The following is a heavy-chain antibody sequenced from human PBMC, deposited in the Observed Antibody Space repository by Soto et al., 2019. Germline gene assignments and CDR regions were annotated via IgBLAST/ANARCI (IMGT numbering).Heavy chain of an antibody. Sequence: SVKVSCKASGGTFSSYAISWVRQAPGQGLEWMGGIIPIFGTANYAQKFQGRVTITADESTSTAYMELSSLRSEDTAVYYCASEGVVPRAFDIWGQGTMVTVSS. CDR1: GGTFSSYA. V-gene: IGHV1-69*13. D-gene: IGHD2-2*01. CDR3: ASEGVVPRAFDI. CDR2: IIPIFGTA. J-gene: IGHJ3*02.